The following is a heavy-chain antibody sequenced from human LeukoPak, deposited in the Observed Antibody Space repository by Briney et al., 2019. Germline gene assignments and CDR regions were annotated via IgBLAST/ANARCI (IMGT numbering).Heavy chain of an antibody. CDR2: ISGSGGST. CDR3: AKSGGLSGSGRLAMDV. CDR1: AFTFSSYA. D-gene: IGHD3-10*01. V-gene: IGHV3-23*01. Sequence: PRGSLRLSCAASAFTFSSYAMSWVRQAPGKGLEWVSGISGSGGSTYYADSVKGRFTSSRDNSNNTLYVQMNSLRVEDTAVYYCAKSGGLSGSGRLAMDVWGQGTTVTVSS. J-gene: IGHJ6*02.